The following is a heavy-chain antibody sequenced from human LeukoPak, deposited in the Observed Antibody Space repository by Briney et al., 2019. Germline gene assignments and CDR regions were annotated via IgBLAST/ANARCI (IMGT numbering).Heavy chain of an antibody. Sequence: SETLSLTFTVSGGSISSGSYYWSWIRQPAGKGLEWIGRIYTSGSTNYNPSLKSRVTISVDTSKNQFSLRLSSVTAADTAVYYCAASGSLRDYYYYYYMDVWGKGTTVTVSS. D-gene: IGHD3-22*01. CDR3: AASGSLRDYYYYYYMDV. J-gene: IGHJ6*03. V-gene: IGHV4-61*02. CDR2: IYTSGST. CDR1: GGSISSGSYY.